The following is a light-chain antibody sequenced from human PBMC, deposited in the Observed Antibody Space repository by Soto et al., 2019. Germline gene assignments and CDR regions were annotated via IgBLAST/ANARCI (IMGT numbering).Light chain of an antibody. CDR1: SSDVGGYNY. J-gene: IGLJ1*01. CDR3: SSYAGSNNYV. V-gene: IGLV2-8*01. Sequence: SVLTQTPSASASPGQSVTISCTGTSSDVGGYNYVSWYQQHPGKAPKLMIYEVSKRPSGVPDRFSGSKSGNTASLTVSGLQAEDEADYYCSSYAGSNNYVFGTGTKVTVL. CDR2: EVS.